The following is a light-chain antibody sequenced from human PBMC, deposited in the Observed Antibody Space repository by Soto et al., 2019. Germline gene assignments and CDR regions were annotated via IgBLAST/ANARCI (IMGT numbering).Light chain of an antibody. CDR1: TGDVGAYNF. V-gene: IGLV2-11*01. CDR2: DAS. Sequence: QSALTQPRSVSGSPGQSVTISCTGTTGDVGAYNFVSWYQLHPGKAPKLMIYDASKRPSGVPDRFSASKSGNTASLAISGLQAEDEAYYYCCSYAGSFTVVFGGGTKLTVL. CDR3: CSYAGSFTVV. J-gene: IGLJ3*02.